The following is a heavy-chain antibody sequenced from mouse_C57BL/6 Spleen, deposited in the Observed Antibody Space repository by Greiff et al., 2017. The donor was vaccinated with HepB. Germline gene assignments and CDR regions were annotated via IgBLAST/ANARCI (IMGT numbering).Heavy chain of an antibody. CDR1: GYAFSSSW. CDR3: AREGRTTVVDY. Sequence: VQLQQSGPELVKPGASVKISCKASGYAFSSSWMNWVKQRPGKGLEWIGRIYPGDGDTNYNGKFKGKATLTADKSSSTAYMQLSSLTSEDSAVYFCAREGRTTVVDYWGQGTTLTVSS. V-gene: IGHV1-82*01. CDR2: IYPGDGDT. D-gene: IGHD1-1*01. J-gene: IGHJ2*01.